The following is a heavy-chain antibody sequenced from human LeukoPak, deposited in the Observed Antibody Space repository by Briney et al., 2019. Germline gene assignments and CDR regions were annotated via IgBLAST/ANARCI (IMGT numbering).Heavy chain of an antibody. D-gene: IGHD4-23*01. J-gene: IGHJ4*02. Sequence: PSETLSLTCTVSGASVNSGNYYWSWIRQPPGKGLEWIGYIYYYSGSADYNPSLKSRVTISVDTSKNQFSLMLASVTAADTAVYYCARDTGTVVDYWGQGTLVTVSS. CDR2: IYYYSGSA. CDR3: ARDTGTVVDY. CDR1: GASVNSGNYY. V-gene: IGHV4-61*01.